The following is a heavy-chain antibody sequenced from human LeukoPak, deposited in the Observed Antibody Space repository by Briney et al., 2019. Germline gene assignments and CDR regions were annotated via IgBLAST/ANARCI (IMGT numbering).Heavy chain of an antibody. Sequence: ASVKVSCKASGYTFTSYGISWVRQAPGQGLEWMGWISAYNGNTNYAQKFQGRVTMTRNTSISTAYMELSSLRSEDTAVYYCARGARDSSGPDYWGQGTLVTVSS. CDR1: GYTFTSYG. J-gene: IGHJ4*02. D-gene: IGHD6-19*01. CDR3: ARGARDSSGPDY. V-gene: IGHV1-18*01. CDR2: ISAYNGNT.